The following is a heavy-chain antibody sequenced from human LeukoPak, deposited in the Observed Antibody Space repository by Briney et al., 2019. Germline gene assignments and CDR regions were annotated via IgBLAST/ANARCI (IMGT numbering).Heavy chain of an antibody. CDR3: ARDQVTMVRGVIRY. J-gene: IGHJ4*02. CDR1: GYTFTGYY. Sequence: ASVKVSCKASGYTFTGYYMHWVRQAPGQGLEWMGWINPNSGGTNYARKFQGRVTMTRDTSISTAYMELSRLRSDDPAVYYCARDQVTMVRGVIRYWGQGTLVTVSS. CDR2: INPNSGGT. D-gene: IGHD3-10*01. V-gene: IGHV1-2*02.